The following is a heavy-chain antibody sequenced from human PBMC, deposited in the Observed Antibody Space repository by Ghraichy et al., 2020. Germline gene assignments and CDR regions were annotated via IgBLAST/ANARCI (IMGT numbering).Heavy chain of an antibody. J-gene: IGHJ6*04. CDR2: INHSGST. D-gene: IGHD3-10*01. V-gene: IGHV4-34*01. Sequence: SETLSLTCAVYGGSFSGYYWSWIRQPPGKGLEWIGEINHSGSTNYNPSLKSRVTISVDTSKNQFSLKLSSVTAADTAVYYCARRTYGSGSFGCADVWGKGTTVTVSS. CDR3: ARRTYGSGSFGCADV. CDR1: GGSFSGYY.